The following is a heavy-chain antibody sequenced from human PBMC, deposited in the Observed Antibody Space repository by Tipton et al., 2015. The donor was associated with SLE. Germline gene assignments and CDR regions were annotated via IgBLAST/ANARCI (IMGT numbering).Heavy chain of an antibody. Sequence: TLSLTCTVSGGSISNYYWSWIRQSPGKGLEWIGLSYYNGNTKSNPSLKSRVIISVDTSKNQFSLKLNSVTAADTAVYYCARVQEGGYYYYGMDVWGQGTAVTVSS. CDR3: ARVQEGGYYYYGMDV. J-gene: IGHJ6*02. D-gene: IGHD3-16*01. CDR1: GGSISNYY. V-gene: IGHV4-59*12. CDR2: SYYNGNT.